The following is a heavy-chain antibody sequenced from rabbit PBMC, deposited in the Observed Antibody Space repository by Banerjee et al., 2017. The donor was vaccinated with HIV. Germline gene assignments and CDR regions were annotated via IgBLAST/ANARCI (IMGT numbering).Heavy chain of an antibody. CDR2: IYTGSGGNT. J-gene: IGHJ4*01. CDR3: ARDLAGVIGWNFNL. CDR1: GFSFSSNYW. D-gene: IGHD4-1*01. V-gene: IGHV1S45*01. Sequence: QEQLEESGGDLVKPEGSLTLTCTASGFSFSSNYWICWVRQAPGKGLEWIACIYTGSGGNTYYASWAKGRFTISKTSSTTVTLQMTSLTAADTATYLCARDLAGVIGWNFNLWGPGTLVTVS.